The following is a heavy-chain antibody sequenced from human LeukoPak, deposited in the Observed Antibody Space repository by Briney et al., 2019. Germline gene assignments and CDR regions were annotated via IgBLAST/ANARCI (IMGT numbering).Heavy chain of an antibody. J-gene: IGHJ4*02. Sequence: PGGSLRLSCAASGFTFSSYSMNWVRQAPGKGLEWVSSISSSSSYIYYADSVKGRFTISRDNAKNSLYLQMNSLRAEDTAVYYCARQLGGSSGYYFDYWGQGTLVTVSS. CDR1: GFTFSSYS. CDR2: ISSSSSYI. CDR3: ARQLGGSSGYYFDY. D-gene: IGHD3-22*01. V-gene: IGHV3-21*01.